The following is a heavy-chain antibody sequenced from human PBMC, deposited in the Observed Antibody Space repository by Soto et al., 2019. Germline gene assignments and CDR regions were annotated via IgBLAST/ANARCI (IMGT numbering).Heavy chain of an antibody. CDR1: GFTFSSYA. CDR2: ISYDGSNK. D-gene: IGHD2-15*01. CDR3: ARGSDVVVVAATDWDYFDY. V-gene: IGHV3-30-3*01. Sequence: QVQLVESGGGVVQPGRSLRLSCAASGFTFSSYAMHWVRQAPGKGLEWVAVISYDGSNKYYADSVKGRFTISRDNSKNTLYLQMNSLRAEDTAVYYCARGSDVVVVAATDWDYFDYWGQGTLVTVSS. J-gene: IGHJ4*02.